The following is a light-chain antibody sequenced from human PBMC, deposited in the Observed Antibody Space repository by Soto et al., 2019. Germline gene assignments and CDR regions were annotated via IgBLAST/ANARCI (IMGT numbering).Light chain of an antibody. CDR3: QQSYSTPLT. Sequence: DIQMTQSPSSLSASVSDRVTITCRASQSISSYLNWYQQKPGKAPKLLIYAASSLQSGVPSRFSGCRSGTDFTLTISSLQPEDCATYSCQQSYSTPLTFGQGTKVESK. CDR2: AAS. CDR1: QSISSY. J-gene: IGKJ1*01. V-gene: IGKV1-39*01.